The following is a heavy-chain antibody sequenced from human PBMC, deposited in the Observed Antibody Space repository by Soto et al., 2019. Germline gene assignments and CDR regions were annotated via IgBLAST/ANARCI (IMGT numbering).Heavy chain of an antibody. V-gene: IGHV3-30*18. CDR2: ISYDGTNK. CDR1: GFTFSTYG. J-gene: IGHJ6*02. CDR3: AKQYDFWSGYQPREDYYYGMDV. D-gene: IGHD3-3*01. Sequence: QVQLVESGGGVVQPGRSLRLSCAASGFTFSTYGMHWVRQAPGKGLEWVAVISYDGTNKYYADSVKGRFTISRDNSKNTLYLQMNSLRDEDTAVYYCAKQYDFWSGYQPREDYYYGMDVWGQVTTVTVSS.